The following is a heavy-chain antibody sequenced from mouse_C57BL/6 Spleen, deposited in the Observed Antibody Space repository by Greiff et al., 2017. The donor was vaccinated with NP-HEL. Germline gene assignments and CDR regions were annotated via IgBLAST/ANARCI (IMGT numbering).Heavy chain of an antibody. J-gene: IGHJ1*03. CDR1: GYTFTSYW. CDR2: IDPSDSYT. CDR3: APDYGSSRWYFDV. D-gene: IGHD1-1*01. V-gene: IGHV1-50*01. Sequence: QVQLKQPGAELVKPGASVKLSCKASGYTFTSYWMQWVKQRPGQGLEWIGEIDPSDSYTNYNQKFKGKATLTVDTSSSTAYMQLSSLTSEDSAVYYCAPDYGSSRWYFDVWGTGTTVTVSS.